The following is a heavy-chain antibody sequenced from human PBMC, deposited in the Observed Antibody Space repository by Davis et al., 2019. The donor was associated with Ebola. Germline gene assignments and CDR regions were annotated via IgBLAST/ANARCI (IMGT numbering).Heavy chain of an antibody. CDR1: GGSFSGYY. Sequence: MPSETLSLTCAVYGGSFSGYYWSWIRQPPGKGLEWIGEVNHSTTPNYNPSLKSRVTISRDTSKNQFSLTLTSVTDADTAVYYCARGGGIGNPTGDYWGQGTLVTVSS. V-gene: IGHV4-34*01. D-gene: IGHD4-23*01. J-gene: IGHJ4*02. CDR3: ARGGGIGNPTGDY. CDR2: VNHSTTP.